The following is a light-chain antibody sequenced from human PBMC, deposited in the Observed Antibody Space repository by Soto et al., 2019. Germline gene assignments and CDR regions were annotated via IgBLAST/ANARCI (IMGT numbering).Light chain of an antibody. CDR1: KNILYSSNNNNF. J-gene: IGKJ5*01. V-gene: IGKV4-1*01. CDR2: CAS. Sequence: IILTPYSHSLPVSLGGRATINCKSSKNILYSSNNNNFLAWYQQTPGQAPRLLIYCASSRATGIPARFSGSGSGTDFTLTISSLQPEDFATYYCQQLHDYPITFGQGTRLEIK. CDR3: QQLHDYPIT.